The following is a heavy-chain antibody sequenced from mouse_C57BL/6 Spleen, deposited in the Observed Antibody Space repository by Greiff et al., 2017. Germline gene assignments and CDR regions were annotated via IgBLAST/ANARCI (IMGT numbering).Heavy chain of an antibody. Sequence: QVHVKQPGAELVRPGTSVKLSCKASGYTFTSYWMHWVKQRPGQGLEWIGVIDPSDSYTNYNQKFKGKATLTVDTSSSTAYMQLSSLTSEDSAVYYCSTVVATGRYFDYWGQGTTLTVSS. J-gene: IGHJ2*01. CDR1: GYTFTSYW. CDR3: STVVATGRYFDY. CDR2: IDPSDSYT. D-gene: IGHD1-1*01. V-gene: IGHV1-59*01.